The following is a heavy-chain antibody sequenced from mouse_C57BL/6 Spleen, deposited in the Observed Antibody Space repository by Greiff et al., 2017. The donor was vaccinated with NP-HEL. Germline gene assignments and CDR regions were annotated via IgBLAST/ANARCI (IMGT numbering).Heavy chain of an antibody. J-gene: IGHJ4*01. Sequence: QVQLQQPGPELVKPGASVKLSCKASGYTFTSYWMHWVKQRPGQGLEWIGNINPSNGGTNYNEKFKSKATLTVDKSSSTAYMQLSSLTSEDSAVYYCAREENYYGSVYAMDYWGQGTSVTVSS. CDR3: AREENYYGSVYAMDY. V-gene: IGHV1-53*01. D-gene: IGHD1-1*01. CDR2: INPSNGGT. CDR1: GYTFTSYW.